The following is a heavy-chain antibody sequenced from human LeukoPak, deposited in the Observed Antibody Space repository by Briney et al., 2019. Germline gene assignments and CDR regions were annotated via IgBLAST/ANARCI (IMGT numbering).Heavy chain of an antibody. CDR3: ARDRPSDSSSWYY. CDR2: IIPILGIA. Sequence: ASVKVSCKASGYTFTSYAISWVRQAPGQGLEWMGRIIPILGIANYAQKFQGRVTITADKSTSTAYMELSSLRSEDTAVYYCARDRPSDSSSWYYWGQGTLVTVSS. J-gene: IGHJ4*02. D-gene: IGHD6-13*01. V-gene: IGHV1-69*04. CDR1: GYTFTSYA.